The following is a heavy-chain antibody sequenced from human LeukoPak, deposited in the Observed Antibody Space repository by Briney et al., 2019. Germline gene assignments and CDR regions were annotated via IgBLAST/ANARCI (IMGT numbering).Heavy chain of an antibody. D-gene: IGHD1-7*01. J-gene: IGHJ4*02. CDR3: ARSNYVGPPFDY. Sequence: ASVKVSCTASGYTFTSYYMHWVRQAPGQGLEWTGIINPSGGSTSYAQKFQGRVTMTRDTSTSTVYMELSSLRSEDTAVYYCARSNYVGPPFDYWGQGTLVTVSS. V-gene: IGHV1-46*01. CDR1: GYTFTSYY. CDR2: INPSGGST.